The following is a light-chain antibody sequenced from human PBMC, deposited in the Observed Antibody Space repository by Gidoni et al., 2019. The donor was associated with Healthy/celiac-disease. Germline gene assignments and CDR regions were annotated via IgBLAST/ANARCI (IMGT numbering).Light chain of an antibody. V-gene: IGKV1-5*03. Sequence: DIQMTQSPSTLSASVGDRVTITCRASQSISSWLAWYQQKPGKVPKLLIYKASSLESGVPSRFSVSGSGTEFTLTIISLQPYYFATYYFQQYNSYSRTFGQWTKLEIK. J-gene: IGKJ2*02. CDR1: QSISSW. CDR2: KAS. CDR3: QQYNSYSRT.